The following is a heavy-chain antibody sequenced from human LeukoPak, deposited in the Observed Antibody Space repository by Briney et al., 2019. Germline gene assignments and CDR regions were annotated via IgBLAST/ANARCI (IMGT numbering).Heavy chain of an antibody. CDR1: GFTFSSYA. CDR2: ISGSGGST. J-gene: IGHJ6*03. V-gene: IGHV3-23*01. Sequence: GGSLRLSCAASGFTFSSYAMSWVRQAPGKGLEWVSAISGSGGSTYYADSVKGRFTISRDNAKNTLYLQMNSLRAEDTAVYYCARGGVLRYFDWLSWDSDYMDVWGKGTTVTISS. CDR3: ARGGVLRYFDWLSWDSDYMDV. D-gene: IGHD3-9*01.